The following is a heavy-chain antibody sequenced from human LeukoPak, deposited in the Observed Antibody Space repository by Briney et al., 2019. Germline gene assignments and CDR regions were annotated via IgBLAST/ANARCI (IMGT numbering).Heavy chain of an antibody. V-gene: IGHV3-21*01. CDR3: ARDAMTTVAIGGFDY. CDR1: GFTFSSYS. J-gene: IGHJ4*02. Sequence: GGSLRLSCAASGFTFSSYSMNWVRQAPGKGLEWVSSISSSSSYIYYADSVKGRFTISRDNAKNSLYLQMNSLRAEDTAVYYCARDAMTTVAIGGFDYWGQGTLVTVSS. CDR2: ISSSSSYI. D-gene: IGHD4-23*01.